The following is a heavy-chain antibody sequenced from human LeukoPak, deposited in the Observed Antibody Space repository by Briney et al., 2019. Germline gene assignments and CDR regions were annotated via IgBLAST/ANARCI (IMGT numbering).Heavy chain of an antibody. V-gene: IGHV4-59*12. D-gene: IGHD2-21*01. J-gene: IGHJ3*02. CDR2: IYYSGST. Sequence: SETLSLTCTVSGGSISSYYWSWIRQPPGKGLEWIGYIYYSGSTNSNPSLKSRVTMSLDTSKNQFSLKLSSVTAADTAVYYCARTVFPGAFDIWGQGTMVTVSS. CDR3: ARTVFPGAFDI. CDR1: GGSISSYY.